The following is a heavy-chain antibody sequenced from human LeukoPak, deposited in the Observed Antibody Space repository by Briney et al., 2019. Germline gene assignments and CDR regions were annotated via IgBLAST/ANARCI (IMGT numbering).Heavy chain of an antibody. V-gene: IGHV3-30*03. D-gene: IGHD2-2*02. J-gene: IGHJ3*02. CDR3: ATASNTFVSTRFDAFDI. Sequence: PGRSLRLSCAAAGCSVSDHGMHWVRQAPGKGLEWVAVMSYDGSNKDYADSVKGRFTISRDNSKNTLYLQMNSLRAEDTAVYYCATASNTFVSTRFDAFDIWGQGTMVTVSS. CDR1: GCSVSDHG. CDR2: MSYDGSNK.